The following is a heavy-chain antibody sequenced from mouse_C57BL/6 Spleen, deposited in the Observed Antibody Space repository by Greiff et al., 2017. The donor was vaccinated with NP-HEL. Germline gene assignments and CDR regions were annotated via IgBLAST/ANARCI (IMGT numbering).Heavy chain of an antibody. CDR1: GYSFTDYY. J-gene: IGHJ4*01. D-gene: IGHD2-3*01. CDR3: PRSEVSAGYYKATDY. Sequence: EVQLQQSGPELVKPGASVKISCKASGYSFTDYYMNWVKQSNGKSLEWIGVINPDYGTTSYNQKFQGKATLTVDQSSSTAYMQLNSLTSEDSAVYNSPRSEVSAGYYKATDYWGTGTSVTVSS. CDR2: INPDYGTT. V-gene: IGHV1-39*01.